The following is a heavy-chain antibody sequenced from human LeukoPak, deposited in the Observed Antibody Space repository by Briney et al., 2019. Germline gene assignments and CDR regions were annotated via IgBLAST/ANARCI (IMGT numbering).Heavy chain of an antibody. CDR3: AGEFYYYDSSGFDY. CDR1: GGSISSYY. CDR2: IYTSGST. J-gene: IGHJ4*02. V-gene: IGHV4-4*07. Sequence: SEILSLTCTVSGGSISSYYWSWIRQPAGKGLEWIGRIYTSGSTNYNPSLKSRVTMSVDTSKNQFSLKLSSVTAADTAVYYCAGEFYYYDSSGFDYWGQGTLVTVSS. D-gene: IGHD3-22*01.